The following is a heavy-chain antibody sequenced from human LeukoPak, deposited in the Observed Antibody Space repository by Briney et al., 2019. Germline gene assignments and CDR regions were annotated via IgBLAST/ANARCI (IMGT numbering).Heavy chain of an antibody. D-gene: IGHD3-10*01. CDR2: ISSDVYDGTTE. CDR1: GFTFSDYA. V-gene: IGHV3-30-3*01. Sequence: TGGSLRLSCSASGFTFSDYAMDWVRQAPGKGLECVAVISSDVYDGTTEYYADSVKGRFTISRDNSKNTVYLQMNSLRADDTAVYYCARDPIYDSGSHSTSQGMDVWGQGTTVTVSS. CDR3: ARDPIYDSGSHSTSQGMDV. J-gene: IGHJ6*01.